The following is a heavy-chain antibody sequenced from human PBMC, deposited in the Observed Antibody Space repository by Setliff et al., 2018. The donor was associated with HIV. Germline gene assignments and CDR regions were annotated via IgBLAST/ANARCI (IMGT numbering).Heavy chain of an antibody. Sequence: GASVKVSCKASGYTFSNYYIHWVRQAPGQGLEWMGIINPSAVTSYGQKSQGRLTVTRDTSTSTVYMDLSSLRSEDTAVYYCVRGGGSSAYPPFEYWGQGTLVTVSS. CDR3: VRGGGSSAYPPFEY. CDR2: INPSAVT. J-gene: IGHJ4*02. CDR1: GYTFSNYY. V-gene: IGHV1-46*01. D-gene: IGHD3-16*01.